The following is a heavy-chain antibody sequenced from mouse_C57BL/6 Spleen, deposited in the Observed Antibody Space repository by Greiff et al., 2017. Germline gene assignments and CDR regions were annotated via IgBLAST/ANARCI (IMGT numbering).Heavy chain of an antibody. V-gene: IGHV1-75*01. CDR2: IFPGSGST. CDR1: GYTFTDYY. J-gene: IGHJ2*01. CDR3: AREGIITTVVGEDY. Sequence: QFQLQQSGPELVKPGASVKISCKASGYTFTDYYINWVKQRPGQGLEWIGWIFPGSGSTYYNEKFKGKATLTVDKSSSTAYMLLSSLTSEDSAVXFCAREGIITTVVGEDYWGQGTTLTVSS. D-gene: IGHD1-1*01.